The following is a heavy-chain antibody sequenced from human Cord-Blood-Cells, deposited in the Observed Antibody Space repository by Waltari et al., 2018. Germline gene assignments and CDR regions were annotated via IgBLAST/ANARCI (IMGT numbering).Heavy chain of an antibody. J-gene: IGHJ3*02. Sequence: QVQLVQSGAEVKTPAASVKVSCKASRYPFTGYYLHWVRQAPGQGLEWMGWINPNSGGTNYAQKFQGWVTMTRDTSISTAYMELSRLRSDDTAVYYCARDQGDLDAFDIWGQGTMVTVSS. D-gene: IGHD3-16*01. CDR1: RYPFTGYY. V-gene: IGHV1-2*04. CDR2: INPNSGGT. CDR3: ARDQGDLDAFDI.